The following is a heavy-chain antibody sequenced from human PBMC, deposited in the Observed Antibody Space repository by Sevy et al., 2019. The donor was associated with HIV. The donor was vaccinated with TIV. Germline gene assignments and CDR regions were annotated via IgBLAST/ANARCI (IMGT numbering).Heavy chain of an antibody. D-gene: IGHD3-22*01. Sequence: GGSLRLSCAASGFTVSSNYMSWVRQAPGKGLEWVSVIYSGVSTYYADSVKGRFTISRDNSKNTLYLQMNSLRAEDTAVYYCARVSVYYYDTSGYYTTGNAFDIWGQGTMVTASS. CDR2: IYSGVST. CDR1: GFTVSSNY. V-gene: IGHV3-53*01. J-gene: IGHJ3*02. CDR3: ARVSVYYYDTSGYYTTGNAFDI.